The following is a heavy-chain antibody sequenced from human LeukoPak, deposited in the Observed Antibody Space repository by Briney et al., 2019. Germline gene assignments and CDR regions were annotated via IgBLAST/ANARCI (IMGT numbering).Heavy chain of an antibody. Sequence: SETLSLTCAVYGGSFSGYYWSWIRQPPGKGLEWIGEINHSGSTNYNPSLKSRVTISVDTSKNQFSLKLSSVTAADTAVYYCARGGSRDYYDSSGPLDYWGQGTLVTVSS. CDR2: INHSGST. CDR1: GGSFSGYY. CDR3: ARGGSRDYYDSSGPLDY. D-gene: IGHD3-22*01. V-gene: IGHV4-34*01. J-gene: IGHJ4*02.